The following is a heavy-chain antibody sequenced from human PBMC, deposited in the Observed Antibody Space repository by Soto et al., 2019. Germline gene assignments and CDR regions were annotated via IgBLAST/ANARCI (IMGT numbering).Heavy chain of an antibody. CDR3: AKDRGYSSGWYGGWFDP. Sequence: GSLRLSCAASGFRFSDYWMTWVRQAPGKGLEWVANIKKDGSEKSYADSVKGRFTISRDNAKNSLYLQMSSLRGDDTGVYYCAKDRGYSSGWYGGWFDPWGQGTLVTVSS. D-gene: IGHD6-19*01. V-gene: IGHV3-7*01. J-gene: IGHJ5*02. CDR2: IKKDGSEK. CDR1: GFRFSDYW.